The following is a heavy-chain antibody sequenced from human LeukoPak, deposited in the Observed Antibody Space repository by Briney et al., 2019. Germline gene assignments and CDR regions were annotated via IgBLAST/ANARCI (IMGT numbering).Heavy chain of an antibody. Sequence: SVKVSCKASGGTFSSYAISWVRQAPGQGLEWMGRIIPILGIANYAQKFQDRVTITADKSTSTAYMELSSLRSEDTAVYYCAVVPAAMRDYGMDVWGQGTTVTVSS. CDR3: AVVPAAMRDYGMDV. V-gene: IGHV1-69*04. CDR2: IIPILGIA. D-gene: IGHD2-2*01. CDR1: GGTFSSYA. J-gene: IGHJ6*02.